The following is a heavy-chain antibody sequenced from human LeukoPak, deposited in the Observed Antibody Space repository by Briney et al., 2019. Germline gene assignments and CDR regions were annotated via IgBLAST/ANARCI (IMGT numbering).Heavy chain of an antibody. CDR2: IKQDGSDK. Sequence: PGGSLRLSCAASGFTFSSYWMSWVRQAPGKGLECVANIKQDGSDKYYVDSVKGRFTISRDNAKNSLYLQMNSLRAEDTAVYYCARGVNWWYFDLWGRGTLVVVSS. CDR3: ARGVNWWYFDL. CDR1: GFTFSSYW. J-gene: IGHJ2*01. D-gene: IGHD1-1*01. V-gene: IGHV3-7*01.